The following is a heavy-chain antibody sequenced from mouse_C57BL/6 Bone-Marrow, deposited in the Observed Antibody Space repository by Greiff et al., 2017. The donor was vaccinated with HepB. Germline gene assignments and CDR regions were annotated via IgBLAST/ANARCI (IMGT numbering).Heavy chain of an antibody. CDR1: GYSITSGYD. Sequence: EVKLQESGPGMVKPSQSLSLTCTVTGYSITSGYDWHWIRHFPGNKLEWMGYISYSGSTNYNPSLKSRISITHDTSKNHFFLKLNSVTTEDTATYYCARGLSGAWFAYWGQGTLVTVSA. D-gene: IGHD2-4*01. CDR3: ARGLSGAWFAY. J-gene: IGHJ3*01. V-gene: IGHV3-1*01. CDR2: ISYSGST.